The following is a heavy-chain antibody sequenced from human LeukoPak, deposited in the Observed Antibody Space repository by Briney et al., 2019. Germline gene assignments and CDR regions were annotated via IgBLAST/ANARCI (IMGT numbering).Heavy chain of an antibody. CDR1: GFTFNNYA. J-gene: IGHJ4*02. CDR2: ISASGVMT. Sequence: GGSLRLSCAASGFTFNNYAMTWVRQAPGKGLEWVSSISASGVMTYYADSVKGRITVSRDNSKNSVYLQMSRLTAADTAVYYCAKDRSIGTYYTFDHWGQGTLVTVSS. CDR3: AKDRSIGTYYTFDH. V-gene: IGHV3-23*01. D-gene: IGHD1-26*01.